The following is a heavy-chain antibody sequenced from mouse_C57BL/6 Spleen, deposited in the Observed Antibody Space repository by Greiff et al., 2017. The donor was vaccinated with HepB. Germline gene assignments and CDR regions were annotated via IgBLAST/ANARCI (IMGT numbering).Heavy chain of an antibody. CDR2: INPNNGGT. D-gene: IGHD2-1*01. Sequence: VQLKQSGPELVKPGASVKIPCKASGYTFTDYNMDWVKQSHGKSLEWIGDINPNNGGTIYNQKFKGKATLTVDKSSSTAYMELRSLTSEDTAVYYCARPVYYGNYPNYFDYWGQGTTLTVSS. J-gene: IGHJ2*01. V-gene: IGHV1-18*01. CDR3: ARPVYYGNYPNYFDY. CDR1: GYTFTDYN.